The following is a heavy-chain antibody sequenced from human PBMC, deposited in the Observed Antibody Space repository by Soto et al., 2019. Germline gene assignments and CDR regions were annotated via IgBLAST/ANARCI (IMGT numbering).Heavy chain of an antibody. J-gene: IGHJ6*02. Sequence: QVQLQESGPGLVKPSQTLSLTCTVSGGSISDGGYFWSGIRQRPGTGLEWIGYTPYSMSAYYNPSHKGRVTISQDTSKGQVSRRLSSLTAADTAVYYCESLHGTGSDYHYYYGMDVWGQGTTVTVSS. CDR3: ESLHGTGSDYHYYYGMDV. CDR1: GGSISDGGYF. CDR2: TPYSMSA. V-gene: IGHV4-31*03. D-gene: IGHD3-10*01.